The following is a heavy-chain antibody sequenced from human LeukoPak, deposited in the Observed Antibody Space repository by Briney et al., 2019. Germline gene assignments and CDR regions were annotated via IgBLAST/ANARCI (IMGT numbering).Heavy chain of an antibody. J-gene: IGHJ6*03. CDR2: ISAYNGNT. V-gene: IGHV1-18*01. CDR1: GYTFTSNG. D-gene: IGHD6-13*01. Sequence: ASVKVSCKASGYTFTSNGISWVRQAPGQGLEWMGWISAYNGNTNYAQKLQGRVTMTIDTSTTTAYMELRSLRADDAPEYYCARDAGSSWGDYYYYMDVWGKGTTVTVSS. CDR3: ARDAGSSWGDYYYYMDV.